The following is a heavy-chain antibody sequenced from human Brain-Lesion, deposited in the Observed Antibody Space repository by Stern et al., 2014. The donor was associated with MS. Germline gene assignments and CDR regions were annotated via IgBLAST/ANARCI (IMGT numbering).Heavy chain of an antibody. CDR3: ARSPATPSGYDRFDY. J-gene: IGHJ4*02. V-gene: IGHV5-51*03. CDR1: GYLFDDYW. D-gene: IGHD5-12*01. Sequence: EVQLVESGAEVKKPGESLKISCEASGYLFDDYWIGWVRQMSGRGLELVAIIFPRDSNTRYSPSVPGQVTISAAKSLSTAYLQWSSQRPPDPPMYYCARSPATPSGYDRFDYWGQGALVTVSS. CDR2: IFPRDSNT.